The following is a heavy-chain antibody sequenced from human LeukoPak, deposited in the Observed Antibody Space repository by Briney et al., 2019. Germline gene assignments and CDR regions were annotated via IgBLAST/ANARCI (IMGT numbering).Heavy chain of an antibody. J-gene: IGHJ4*02. D-gene: IGHD6-13*01. Sequence: SETLSLTCTVSGGSISSYYWSWIRQPPGKGLEWIGYIYYSGSTSYNPSLKSRVTISVDTSKNQFSLKLSSVTAADTAVYYCARLSSSSWYYFDYWGQGTLVTVSS. CDR1: GGSISSYY. V-gene: IGHV4-59*01. CDR3: ARLSSSSWYYFDY. CDR2: IYYSGST.